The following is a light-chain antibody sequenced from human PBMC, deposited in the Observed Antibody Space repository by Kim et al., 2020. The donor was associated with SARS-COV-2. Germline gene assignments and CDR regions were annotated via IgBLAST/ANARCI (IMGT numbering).Light chain of an antibody. V-gene: IGLV2-14*03. CDR2: DVT. CDR3: CSFIDTSTYV. CDR1: SSDVGGYDY. Sequence: QSALTQPASVSGSPGQSITISCTGTSSDVGGYDYVSWYQQHPGEVPKLVIYDVTKRPSGVSNRFSGSKSGNTASLTISGLQSEDEADYYCCSFIDTSTYVFGSRTKVTVL. J-gene: IGLJ1*01.